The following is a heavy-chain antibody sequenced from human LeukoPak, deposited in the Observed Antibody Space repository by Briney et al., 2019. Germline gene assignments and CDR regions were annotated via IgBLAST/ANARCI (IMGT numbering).Heavy chain of an antibody. CDR2: IYPGDSDT. CDR1: GYSFTSYW. V-gene: IGHV5-51*01. CDR3: ARRQDPDAFDI. Sequence: GESLKISSKGSGYSFTSYWIGWVRQMPGKGLEWMGIIYPGDSDTRYSPSFQGQVTISADKSISTAYLQWSSLKASDTAMYYYARRQDPDAFDIWGQGTMVAVSS. J-gene: IGHJ3*02.